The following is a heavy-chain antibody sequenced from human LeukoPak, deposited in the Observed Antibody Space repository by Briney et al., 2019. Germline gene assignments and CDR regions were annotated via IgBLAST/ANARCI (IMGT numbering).Heavy chain of an antibody. CDR2: IYYSGST. Sequence: PSETLSLTCTVSGGSISSYYWSWIRQPPGKGLEWIGYIYYSGSTNYNPSLKSRVTISVDTSKNQFSLKLSSVTAADTAVYYCARARGYSYGQNFDYWGQGTLVTVSS. CDR3: ARARGYSYGQNFDY. J-gene: IGHJ4*02. V-gene: IGHV4-59*12. CDR1: GGSISSYY. D-gene: IGHD5-18*01.